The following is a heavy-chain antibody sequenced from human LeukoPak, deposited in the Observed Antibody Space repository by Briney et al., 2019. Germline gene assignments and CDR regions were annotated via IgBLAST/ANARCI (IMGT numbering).Heavy chain of an antibody. Sequence: ASVKVSCKASGYTFTSYDINWVRLATGQGLEWMGWMNPNSGNTGYAQKFQGRVTMTRNTSISTAYMELSSLRSEDTAVYYCAREGIQLWRTNWFDPWGQGTLVTVSS. V-gene: IGHV1-8*01. CDR3: AREGIQLWRTNWFDP. CDR1: GYTFTSYD. D-gene: IGHD5-18*01. J-gene: IGHJ5*02. CDR2: MNPNSGNT.